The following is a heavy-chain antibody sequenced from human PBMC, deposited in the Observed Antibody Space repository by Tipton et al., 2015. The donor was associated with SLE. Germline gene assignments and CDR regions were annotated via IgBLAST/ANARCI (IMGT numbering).Heavy chain of an antibody. CDR1: GFTFRSSA. CDR3: ARSLVWSGYYGFMDV. CDR2: VYSAART. D-gene: IGHD3-3*01. J-gene: IGHJ6*03. V-gene: IGHV3-23*03. Sequence: SLRLSCTASGFTFRSSAMTWVRQAPGKGPEWVSIVYSAARTHYSDSVRGRFIISRDDSKNTLYLEMENLRPEDTARYYCARSLVWSGYYGFMDVWGKGTTVTVSS.